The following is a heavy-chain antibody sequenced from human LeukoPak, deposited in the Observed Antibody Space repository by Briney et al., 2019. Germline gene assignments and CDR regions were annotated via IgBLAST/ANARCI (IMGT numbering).Heavy chain of an antibody. D-gene: IGHD3-9*01. CDR1: GGSISSYY. CDR3: ARAPPYHCDILTGYYPNYYYYGMDV. Sequence: SETLSLTCTVSGGSISSYYWSWIRQPPGKGLEWIGYIYYSGSTNYNPSLKSRVTISVDTSKNQFSLKLSSVTAADTAVYYCARAPPYHCDILTGYYPNYYYYGMDVWGKGTTVTVSS. J-gene: IGHJ6*04. CDR2: IYYSGST. V-gene: IGHV4-59*01.